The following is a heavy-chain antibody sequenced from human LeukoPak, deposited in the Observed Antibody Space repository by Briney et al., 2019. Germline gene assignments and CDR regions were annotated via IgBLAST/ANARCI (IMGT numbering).Heavy chain of an antibody. CDR2: IWYDGSNK. CDR1: GFTFSSYG. D-gene: IGHD3-22*01. CDR3: AKGFGSGPKYYYDSSGYHNYFDY. Sequence: PGGSLRLSCAASGFTFSSYGMHWVRQAPGKGLEWVAAIWYDGSNKYYADSVKGRFTISRDNSKNTLYLQMNSLRAEDTAVYYCAKGFGSGPKYYYDSSGYHNYFDYWGQGTLVTVSS. V-gene: IGHV3-33*06. J-gene: IGHJ4*02.